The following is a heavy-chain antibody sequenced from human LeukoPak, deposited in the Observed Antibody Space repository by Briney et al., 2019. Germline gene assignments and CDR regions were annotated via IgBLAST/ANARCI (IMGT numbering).Heavy chain of an antibody. CDR1: GFTFSSYW. Sequence: GSLRLSCAASGFTFSSYWMSWIRHPPGKGLEWIGSIYYSGSTYYNPSLKSRVTISVDTSKNQFSLKLSSVTAADTAVYYCARQLGYCSSTSCYADKVDYWGQGTLVTVSS. CDR3: ARQLGYCSSTSCYADKVDY. CDR2: IYYSGST. D-gene: IGHD2-2*01. J-gene: IGHJ4*02. V-gene: IGHV4-39*01.